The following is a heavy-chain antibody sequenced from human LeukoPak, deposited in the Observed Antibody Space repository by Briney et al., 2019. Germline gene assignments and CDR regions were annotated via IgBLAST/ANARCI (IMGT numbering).Heavy chain of an antibody. D-gene: IGHD3-22*01. CDR3: AREGDSSGYYGRGWFDP. CDR2: ISAYNGNT. J-gene: IGHJ5*02. V-gene: IGHV1-18*01. Sequence: ASVKVSCKASGYTFTSYGISWVRQAPGQGLEWMGWISAYNGNTNYAQKLQGRVTMTTDTSTSTVYMELSSLRSEDTGVYYCAREGDSSGYYGRGWFDPWGQGTLVTVSS. CDR1: GYTFTSYG.